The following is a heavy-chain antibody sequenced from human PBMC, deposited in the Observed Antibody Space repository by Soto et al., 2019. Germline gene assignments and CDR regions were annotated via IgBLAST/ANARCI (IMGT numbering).Heavy chain of an antibody. CDR2: MYKGGSI. CDR3: ARSYYDRSGYAVDP. J-gene: IGHJ5*02. D-gene: IGHD3-22*01. Sequence: ETLSLTCRVSGGSISDDYWSWIRQPPGKRLEWIGYMYKGGSINYNPSLKSRVTISVDTSKNQFSLKLSSVTAADTAVYYCARSYYDRSGYAVDPWGQGTLVTVSS. V-gene: IGHV4-4*09. CDR1: GGSISDDY.